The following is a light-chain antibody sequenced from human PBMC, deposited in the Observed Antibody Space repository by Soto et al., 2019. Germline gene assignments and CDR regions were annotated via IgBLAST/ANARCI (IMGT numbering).Light chain of an antibody. CDR2: KVS. V-gene: IGKV2-30*01. Sequence: DVVMTQSPLSLPVTLGQPASISCESTQSLVYSDGNTYLSWFQQRPGQSPRRLIYKVSNRDSGVPDRFSGSWSGTDFTLKISRVEAEDVGVYYCMHGAHWPLTFGGGTRVEIK. J-gene: IGKJ4*01. CDR3: MHGAHWPLT. CDR1: QSLVYSDGNTY.